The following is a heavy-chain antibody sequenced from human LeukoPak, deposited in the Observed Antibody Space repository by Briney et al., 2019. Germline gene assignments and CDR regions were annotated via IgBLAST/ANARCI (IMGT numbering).Heavy chain of an antibody. CDR3: ARAKPIAAAGTGYYMDV. CDR2: INHSGST. Sequence: SETLSLTCAVYGGSFSGYYWSWIRQPPGKGLEWIGEINHSGSTDYNPSLKSRVTISVDTSKNQFSLKLSSVTAADTAVYYCARAKPIAAAGTGYYMDVWGKGTTVTVSS. D-gene: IGHD6-13*01. CDR1: GGSFSGYY. V-gene: IGHV4-34*01. J-gene: IGHJ6*03.